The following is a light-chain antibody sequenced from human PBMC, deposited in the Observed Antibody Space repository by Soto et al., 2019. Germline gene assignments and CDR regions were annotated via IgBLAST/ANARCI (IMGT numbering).Light chain of an antibody. J-gene: IGKJ5*01. Sequence: DIQMTQSPSSLSASVGDRVTITCRASQSISSYLNWYQQKPGKAPKLLIYAASSLQSGVPSRFSGRGSRTDFTLTISSLQPEDFATYYCQQSYSTPITFGQGTRLEIK. CDR3: QQSYSTPIT. CDR2: AAS. V-gene: IGKV1-39*01. CDR1: QSISSY.